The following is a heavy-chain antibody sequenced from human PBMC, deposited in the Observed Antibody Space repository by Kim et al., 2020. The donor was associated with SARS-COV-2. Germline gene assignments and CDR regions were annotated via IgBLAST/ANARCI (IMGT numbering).Heavy chain of an antibody. CDR3: ARYDGYNYDY. J-gene: IGHJ4*02. D-gene: IGHD5-12*01. Sequence: TIYHPSLKSRVTISVDTSKNQFSLKRSSVTAADTAVYYCARYDGYNYDYWGQGTLVTVSS. CDR2: T. V-gene: IGHV4-4*08.